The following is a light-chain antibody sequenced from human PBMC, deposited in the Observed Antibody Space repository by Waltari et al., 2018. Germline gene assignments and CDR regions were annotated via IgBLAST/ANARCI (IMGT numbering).Light chain of an antibody. CDR2: TDN. CDR1: SSNIGSNY. CDR3: ATWDDSLSGPV. V-gene: IGLV1-47*01. J-gene: IGLJ2*01. Sequence: QSLLPQPPPASGTPGQRVTISCSGSSSNIGSNYVYWYQQFPGTAPKLLIYTDNERPSGVPDRFSGSKSGTSASLAISGLRSEDEADYYCATWDDSLSGPVFGGGTKVTVL.